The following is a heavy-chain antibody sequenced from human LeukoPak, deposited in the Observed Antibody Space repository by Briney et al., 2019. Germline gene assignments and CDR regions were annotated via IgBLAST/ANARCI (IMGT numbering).Heavy chain of an antibody. J-gene: IGHJ4*02. CDR2: IRSKAYGGTT. D-gene: IGHD5-12*01. V-gene: IGHV3-49*04. CDR1: GFTFSSYG. Sequence: PGRSLRLSCAASGFTFSSYGMHWVRQAPGKGLEWVGFIRSKAYGGTTEYAASVKGRFTISRDDSKSIAYPQMNSLKTEDTAVYYCTRGRGYSGYDLDYFDYWGQGTLVTVSS. CDR3: TRGRGYSGYDLDYFDY.